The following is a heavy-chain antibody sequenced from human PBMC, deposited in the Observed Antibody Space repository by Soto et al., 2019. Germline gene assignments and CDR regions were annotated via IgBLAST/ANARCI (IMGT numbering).Heavy chain of an antibody. CDR1: GYTFTSYD. D-gene: IGHD2-21*01. CDR2: INPSSGNT. Sequence: ASVTGSCTASGYTFTSYDIDWVRQATGQGLEWMGWINPSSGNTNYAQKFQGRVTMTKNTSINTAYMDLSSLRSDDTAVYYCARGLRWRDLDYWGQGTTVTVS. J-gene: IGHJ4*02. V-gene: IGHV1-8*01. CDR3: ARGLRWRDLDY.